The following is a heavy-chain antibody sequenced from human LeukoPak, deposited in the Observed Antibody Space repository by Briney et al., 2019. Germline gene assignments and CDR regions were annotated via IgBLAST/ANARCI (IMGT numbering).Heavy chain of an antibody. Sequence: SVKVSCKASGGTFSSYAISWVRQAPGQGLEWMGGIIPIFGTANYAQKFQGRVTITADESTSTAYMELSSLRSEDTAVYYCASELGRYSYGSYYYYYGKDGWGQGTTVTGS. J-gene: IGHJ6*02. D-gene: IGHD5-18*01. CDR1: GGTFSSYA. CDR2: IIPIFGTA. CDR3: ASELGRYSYGSYYYYYGKDG. V-gene: IGHV1-69*13.